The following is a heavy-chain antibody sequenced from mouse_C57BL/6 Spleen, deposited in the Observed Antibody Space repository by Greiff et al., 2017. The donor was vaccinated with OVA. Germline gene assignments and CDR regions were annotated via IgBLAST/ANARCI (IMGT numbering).Heavy chain of an antibody. J-gene: IGHJ3*01. D-gene: IGHD2-10*02. V-gene: IGHV1-55*01. CDR3: ARRGYGNYLAWFAY. Sequence: VQLQQPGAELVKPGASVKMSCKASGYTFTSYWITWVKQRPGQGLEWIGDIYPGSGSTNYNEKFKSKATLTVDTSSSTAYMRLSSLTSEDSAVYYCARRGYGNYLAWFAYWGQGTLVTVSA. CDR1: GYTFTSYW. CDR2: IYPGSGST.